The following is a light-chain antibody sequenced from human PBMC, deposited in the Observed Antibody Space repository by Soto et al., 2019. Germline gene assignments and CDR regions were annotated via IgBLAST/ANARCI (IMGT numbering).Light chain of an antibody. V-gene: IGKV1-5*01. CDR1: QSISSW. J-gene: IGKJ2*01. CDR2: DAS. CDR3: QQYNSYWYT. Sequence: DIPMTQSPSTLYASVGDRVTITCRASQSISSWLAWYQQKPGKAPKLLIYDASSLESGVPSRFSGSGSGTEFTLTISSLQPDDFATYYCQQYNSYWYTFGQGTKLEIK.